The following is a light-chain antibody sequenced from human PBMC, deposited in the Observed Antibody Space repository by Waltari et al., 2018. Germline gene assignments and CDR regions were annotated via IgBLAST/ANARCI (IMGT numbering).Light chain of an antibody. Sequence: EIVLTQSPGTLSPSPGERATLSCRASQSVSSSYLAWYQQKPGQAPRLLLYGASNRATGIPDRFSGSASGTDFTLTISSLESEDFAVYHCQQYGSLPYTFGQGTKLEIK. V-gene: IGKV3-20*01. CDR3: QQYGSLPYT. CDR2: GAS. CDR1: QSVSSSY. J-gene: IGKJ2*01.